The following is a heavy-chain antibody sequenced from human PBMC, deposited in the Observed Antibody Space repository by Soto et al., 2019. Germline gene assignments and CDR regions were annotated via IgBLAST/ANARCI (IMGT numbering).Heavy chain of an antibody. CDR3: ARQGFGALHGLVYG. CDR1: GGSISNYY. V-gene: IGHV4-59*08. CDR2: VHDSWGS. J-gene: IGHJ6*02. D-gene: IGHD3-10*01. Sequence: QVPLQESGPGLVKHSETLSLSCTVSGGSISNYYWSWFRQTPGKGLEWIGYVHDSWGSNYNPSLKSRVAISLDTSKSQFSLKLTSVTATDTAVYYCARQGFGALHGLVYGWGQGTTVTVSS.